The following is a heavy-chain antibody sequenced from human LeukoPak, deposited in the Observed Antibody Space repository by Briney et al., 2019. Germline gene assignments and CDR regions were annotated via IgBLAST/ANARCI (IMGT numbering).Heavy chain of an antibody. D-gene: IGHD6-19*01. J-gene: IGHJ5*02. CDR2: IYTSGST. Sequence: PSETLSLTCTVSGGSISSYYWSWIRQPAGKGLEWIGHIYTSGSTNYNPSLESRVTLSVDTSKNQISLKLSSVTAADTAVYYCARDGLAVAEGWFDPWGQGTLVTVSS. CDR3: ARDGLAVAEGWFDP. V-gene: IGHV4-4*07. CDR1: GGSISSYY.